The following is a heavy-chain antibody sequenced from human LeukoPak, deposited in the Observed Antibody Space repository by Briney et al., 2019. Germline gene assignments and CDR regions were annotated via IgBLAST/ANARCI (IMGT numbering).Heavy chain of an antibody. J-gene: IGHJ3*02. D-gene: IGHD6-13*01. CDR3: AMKVHGWQQLVHTDDAFGI. Sequence: GESLQISCKGSGYSFTSYWIGRGRQLPGKGLEWRGIIYPGDSDTRYSPSFQGQVTISADKSISTAYLQWSSLKASDTAMYYCAMKVHGWQQLVHTDDAFGIWGQGTMVTVSS. CDR2: IYPGDSDT. CDR1: GYSFTSYW. V-gene: IGHV5-51*01.